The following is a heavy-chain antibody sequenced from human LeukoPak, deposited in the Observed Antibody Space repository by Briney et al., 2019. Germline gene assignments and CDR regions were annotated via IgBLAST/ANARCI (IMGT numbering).Heavy chain of an antibody. V-gene: IGHV4-61*02. CDR3: ARDEGGYCSSTSCYSRDYYYYYMDV. J-gene: IGHJ6*03. CDR2: IYTSGST. CDR1: GGSISSGFYY. Sequence: SGTLSLTCTVSGGSISSGFYYWSWIRQPAGKGLEWIGRIYTSGSTNYNPSLKSRVTMSVDTSKNQFSLKLSSVTAADTAVYYCARDEGGYCSSTSCYSRDYYYYYMDVWGKGTTVTVSS. D-gene: IGHD2-2*02.